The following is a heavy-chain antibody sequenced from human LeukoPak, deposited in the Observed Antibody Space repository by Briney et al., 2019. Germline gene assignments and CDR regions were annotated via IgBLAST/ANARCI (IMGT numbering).Heavy chain of an antibody. Sequence: GSLRLSCAASGFTFSSYSMNWVRQAPGKGLEWVSSISGSTSYIFYADSVKGRFTISRDNAKNSLYLQMDSLRAEDTAVYYCARDHYSGSHFHYWGQGTLVTVSS. CDR2: ISGSTSYI. D-gene: IGHD1-26*01. CDR3: ARDHYSGSHFHY. V-gene: IGHV3-21*01. CDR1: GFTFSSYS. J-gene: IGHJ4*02.